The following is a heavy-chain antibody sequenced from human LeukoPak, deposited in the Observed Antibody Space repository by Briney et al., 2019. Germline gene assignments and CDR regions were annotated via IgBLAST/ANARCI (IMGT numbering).Heavy chain of an antibody. J-gene: IGHJ4*02. CDR2: ISYDGSNK. CDR3: ARGAHRRDDYGGFFDY. CDR1: GFTFSSYA. V-gene: IGHV3-30*04. D-gene: IGHD4-23*01. Sequence: PGGSLRLSCAASGFTFSSYAMHWVRQAPGKGLEWVAVISYDGSNKYYADSVKGRFTISRDNSKNTLYLEMNSLRPEDTALYYCARGAHRRDDYGGFFDYWGQGTLVTVSS.